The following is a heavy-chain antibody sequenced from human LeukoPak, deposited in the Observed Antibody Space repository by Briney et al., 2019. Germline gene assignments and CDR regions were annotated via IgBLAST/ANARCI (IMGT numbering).Heavy chain of an antibody. J-gene: IGHJ5*02. V-gene: IGHV4-4*09. CDR2: IYTSGST. D-gene: IGHD3-22*01. CDR1: GGSISSYY. Sequence: SETLSLTCTVSGGSISSYYWSWIRQPPGKGLEWIGYIYTSGSTNYNPSLKRRVTISVDTSKNQFSLKLSSVTAADTAVYYCARIYDSSGYYGPWGQGTLVTVSS. CDR3: ARIYDSSGYYGP.